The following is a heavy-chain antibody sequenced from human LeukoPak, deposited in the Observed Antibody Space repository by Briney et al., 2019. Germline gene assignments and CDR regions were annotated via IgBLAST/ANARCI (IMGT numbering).Heavy chain of an antibody. Sequence: GGSLRLSCAASGFTFNDYYMSWIRQAPGKGLEWLSYINIGGTNTHYADSVKGRFTISRDNSKNTLYLQMNSLRAEDTAVYYCAKGRYSSGWYGDYWGQGTLVTVSS. V-gene: IGHV3-11*06. J-gene: IGHJ4*02. CDR2: INIGGTNT. CDR1: GFTFNDYY. CDR3: AKGRYSSGWYGDY. D-gene: IGHD6-19*01.